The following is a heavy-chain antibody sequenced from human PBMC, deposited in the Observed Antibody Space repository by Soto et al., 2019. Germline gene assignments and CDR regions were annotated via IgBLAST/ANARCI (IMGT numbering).Heavy chain of an antibody. V-gene: IGHV4-34*01. CDR1: GGSFSGYY. J-gene: IGHJ4*02. CDR2: INHSGST. D-gene: IGHD5-18*01. CDR3: ARGTWIQLWLRARPFDY. Sequence: SETLSLTCAVYGGSFSGYYWSWIRQPPGRGLEWIGEINHSGSTNYNPSLKSRVTISVDTSKNQFSLKLSSVTAADTAVYYCARGTWIQLWLRARPFDYWGQGTLVTVSS.